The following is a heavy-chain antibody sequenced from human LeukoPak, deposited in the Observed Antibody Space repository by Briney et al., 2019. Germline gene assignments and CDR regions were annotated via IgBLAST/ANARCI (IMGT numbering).Heavy chain of an antibody. J-gene: IGHJ4*02. CDR2: IIPIFGTA. D-gene: IGHD3-22*01. CDR3: ARGDSSGYYYYFDY. V-gene: IGHV1-69*13. Sequence: ASVTVSCKASGGTFSIYAISWVRQAPGQGLEWMGGIIPIFGTANYAQKFQGRVTITADESTSTAYMELSSLRSEDTAVYYCARGDSSGYYYYFDYWGQGTLVTVSS. CDR1: GGTFSIYA.